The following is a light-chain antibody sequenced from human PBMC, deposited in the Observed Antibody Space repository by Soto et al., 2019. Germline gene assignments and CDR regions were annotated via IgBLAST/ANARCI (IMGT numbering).Light chain of an antibody. CDR3: QQYNTYST. CDR1: QSINNL. J-gene: IGKJ5*01. Sequence: DVQMTQSPSTLSASLGDRVTITCRASQSINNLLAWYQQKPGKAPKFLIYYVSTLESGVPSRFSGSGSGTEFTLTISSLQPEDFATYYCQQYNTYSTFGQGTRLEIK. V-gene: IGKV1-5*01. CDR2: YVS.